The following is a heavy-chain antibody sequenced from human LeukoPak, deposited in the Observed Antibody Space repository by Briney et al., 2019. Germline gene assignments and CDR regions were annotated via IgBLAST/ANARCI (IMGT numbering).Heavy chain of an antibody. J-gene: IGHJ4*02. CDR3: ARGPNCSSTSCYQAFDY. CDR1: GGSFSGYY. V-gene: IGHV4-34*01. Sequence: SETLSLTCAVYGGSFSGYYWSWIRQPPGKGLEWIGEINHSGSTNYNPSLKSRVTISVDTSKNQLPLKLSSVTAADTAVYYCARGPNCSSTSCYQAFDYWGQGTLVTVSS. CDR2: INHSGST. D-gene: IGHD2-2*01.